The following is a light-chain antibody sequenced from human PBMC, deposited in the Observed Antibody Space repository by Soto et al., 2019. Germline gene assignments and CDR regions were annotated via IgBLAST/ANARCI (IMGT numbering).Light chain of an antibody. CDR1: HVISSW. V-gene: IGKV1-12*01. CDR2: AAS. J-gene: IGKJ2*01. Sequence: DIQMTQSPSSVSASVGDRVTITCRASHVISSWLAWYQQKPGKAPKLLIYAASRLQSGVPSRFSGSESGEDFSLTISSLQPEDVATYYCQQTNDFPYTFGQGTKVEIK. CDR3: QQTNDFPYT.